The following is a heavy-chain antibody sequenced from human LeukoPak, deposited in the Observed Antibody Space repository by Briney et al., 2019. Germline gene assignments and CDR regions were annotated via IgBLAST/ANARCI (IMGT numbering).Heavy chain of an antibody. CDR1: GYTFTSYS. J-gene: IGHJ3*02. Sequence: ASVKVSCKASGYTFTSYSINWVRQAPGQGLEWMAWISAYNGNTNYAQKFHGRVTLTRDTSTSTAYMELRSLRSDDTAVYFCARGMSGYTEDPFDIWGQGTVVTDSS. CDR2: ISAYNGNT. V-gene: IGHV1-18*01. CDR3: ARGMSGYTEDPFDI. D-gene: IGHD2-2*02.